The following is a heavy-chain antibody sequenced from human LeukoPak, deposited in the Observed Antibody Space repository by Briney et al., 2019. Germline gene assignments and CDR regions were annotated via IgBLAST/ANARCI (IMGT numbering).Heavy chain of an antibody. CDR2: IIPILGIA. V-gene: IGHV1-69*04. CDR1: GYTFTSYG. Sequence: GSSVKVSCKASGYTFTSYGISWVRQAPGQGLEWMGRIIPILGIANYAQKFQGRVTITADKSTSTAYMELSSLRSEDTAVYYCARESTTGATVTTLADYWGQGTLVTVSS. CDR3: ARESTTGATVTTLADY. J-gene: IGHJ4*02. D-gene: IGHD4-17*01.